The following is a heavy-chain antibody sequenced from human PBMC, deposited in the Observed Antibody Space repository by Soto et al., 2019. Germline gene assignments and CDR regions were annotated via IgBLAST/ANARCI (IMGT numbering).Heavy chain of an antibody. V-gene: IGHV5-51*01. CDR1: GYSFTSYW. D-gene: IGHD5-18*01. Sequence: GESLKISCKGSGYSFTSYWIGWVRQMPGKGLEWMGIIYPGDSDTRYSPSFQGQVTISADKSISTAYLQWSSLKASDTAMYYCARHPIQLWPDDAFDIWGQGTMVTVSS. CDR2: IYPGDSDT. CDR3: ARHPIQLWPDDAFDI. J-gene: IGHJ3*02.